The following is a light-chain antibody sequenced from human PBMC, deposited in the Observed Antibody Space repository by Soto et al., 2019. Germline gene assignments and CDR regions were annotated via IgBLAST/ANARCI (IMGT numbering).Light chain of an antibody. CDR2: GNS. J-gene: IGLJ1*01. CDR1: SSNIGAGYD. V-gene: IGLV1-40*01. CDR3: QSYDSSSGDV. Sequence: QLVLTQPPSVSGAPGQRVTISCTGSSSNIGAGYDVHWYQQLPGTAPKLLIYGNSNRPSGVPDRFSGSKSGTSASLAITGLQAEDEADYYCQSYDSSSGDVFGTGTKLTVL.